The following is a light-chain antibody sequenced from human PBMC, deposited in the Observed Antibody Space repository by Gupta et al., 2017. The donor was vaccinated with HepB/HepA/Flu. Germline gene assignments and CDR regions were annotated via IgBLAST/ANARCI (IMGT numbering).Light chain of an antibody. J-gene: IGKJ4*01. CDR3: QQSDKTPET. CDR1: QSISTY. Sequence: DIQMTQSPSSLSASVGDRVTITCRSSQSISTYLNWYHQRAGKAPKLPISFTSTLQSGVPSRFSGSGSGTDFTLTISRLQPEDIGIYYCQQSDKTPETFGGGTKVEIK. CDR2: FTS. V-gene: IGKV1-39*01.